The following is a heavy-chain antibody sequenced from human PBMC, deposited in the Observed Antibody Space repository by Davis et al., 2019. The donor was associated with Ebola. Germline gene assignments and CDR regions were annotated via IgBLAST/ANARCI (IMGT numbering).Heavy chain of an antibody. CDR3: ARGGYCSGGSCYFHYYGMDV. CDR1: GGSISSSNW. V-gene: IGHV4-4*02. Sequence: SETLSLTCGLSGGSISSSNWWSWVRQPPGKGLEWIGEIYHSGSTNYNPSLKSRVTISVDKSKNQFSLKLSSVTAADTAVYYCARGGYCSGGSCYFHYYGMDVWGKGTTVTVSS. D-gene: IGHD2-15*01. J-gene: IGHJ6*04. CDR2: IYHSGST.